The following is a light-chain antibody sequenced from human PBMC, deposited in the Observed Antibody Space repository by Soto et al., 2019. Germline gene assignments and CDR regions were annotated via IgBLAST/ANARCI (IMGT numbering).Light chain of an antibody. CDR1: QSVAKY. V-gene: IGKV1-39*01. CDR2: TSS. CDR3: QQSYSTPWT. Sequence: DIQMTQSPSSLSASVGDRVTTTCRATQSVAKYVNWYQQKPGQAPNLLIYTSSNLQSGVPSRFTGSGFATDFTLTISSLQPEDFASYYCQQSYSTPWTFGQGPRWIS. J-gene: IGKJ1*01.